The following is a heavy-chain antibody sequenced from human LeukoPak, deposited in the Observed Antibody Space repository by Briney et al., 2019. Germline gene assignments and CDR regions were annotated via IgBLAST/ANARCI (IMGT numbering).Heavy chain of an antibody. J-gene: IGHJ4*02. Sequence: GESLKISCKGSGYSFPSYWITWVRQMPGKGLEWMGRIDPSDSYTNYSPSFQGHVTISADKSISTAYLQWSSLKASDTAMYYCARSYSGYDYLDYWGQGALVTVSS. CDR1: GYSFPSYW. V-gene: IGHV5-10-1*01. D-gene: IGHD5-12*01. CDR2: IDPSDSYT. CDR3: ARSYSGYDYLDY.